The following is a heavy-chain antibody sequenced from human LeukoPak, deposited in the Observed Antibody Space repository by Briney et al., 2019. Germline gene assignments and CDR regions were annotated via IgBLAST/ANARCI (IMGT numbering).Heavy chain of an antibody. CDR1: GGSISSGGYY. CDR2: IYASGST. V-gene: IGHV4-61*02. CDR3: ARDQAVAYYYYFMDV. D-gene: IGHD2-15*01. Sequence: SETLSLTCTVSGGSISSGGYYWSWIRQPAGKGLEWIGRIYASGSTNYNPSLKSRVTMSVDTSKNQFSLKLTSVTAADTAVYYCARDQAVAYYYYFMDVWGKGTTVTVSS. J-gene: IGHJ6*03.